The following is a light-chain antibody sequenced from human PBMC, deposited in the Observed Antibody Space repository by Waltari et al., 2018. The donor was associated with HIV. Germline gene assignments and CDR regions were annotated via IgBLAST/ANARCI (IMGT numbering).Light chain of an antibody. V-gene: IGLV2-23*02. J-gene: IGLJ1*01. CDR2: EVS. CDR1: NSDVGSYNL. CDR3: CSYAGSGDV. Sequence: QSALTQPASVSGSPGQSLTISCTGTNSDVGSYNLVSWYQQHPGKAPKLMIYEVSKRPSGVSNRFSGSKSGNTASLTISGLQAEDEADYYCCSYAGSGDVFGTGTKVTVL.